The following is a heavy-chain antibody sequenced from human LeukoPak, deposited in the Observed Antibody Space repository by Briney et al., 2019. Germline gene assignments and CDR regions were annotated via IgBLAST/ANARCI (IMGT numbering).Heavy chain of an antibody. CDR3: ARGDYEYGMDV. CDR1: GYTFTSYD. V-gene: IGHV1-8*01. Sequence: GASVKVSCKASGYTFTSYDINWVRQATGQGLEWMGWMNPNGGNTGYAQKFQGRVTMTRSTSIRTAYMELSSLRSEDTAVYYCARGDYEYGMDVWGQGTTVTVSS. CDR2: MNPNGGNT. J-gene: IGHJ6*02.